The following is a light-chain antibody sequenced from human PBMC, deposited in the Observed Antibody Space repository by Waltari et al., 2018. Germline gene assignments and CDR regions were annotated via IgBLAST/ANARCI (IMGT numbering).Light chain of an antibody. J-gene: IGKJ4*01. V-gene: IGKV1-16*01. CDR1: PDIDIY. CDR3: QQYRKYPLS. CDR2: GAS. Sequence: DIQMTQSPSSLSASVVDRVTITCRASPDIDIYLAWFQQKSGKAPRSLIYGASNLQSGVPSRFSGSGSGTDFTLTIYSLQPDDFATYYCQQYRKYPLSFGGGTNLDIK.